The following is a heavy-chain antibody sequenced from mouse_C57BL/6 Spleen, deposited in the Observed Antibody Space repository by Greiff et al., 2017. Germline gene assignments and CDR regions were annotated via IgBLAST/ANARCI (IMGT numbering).Heavy chain of an antibody. J-gene: IGHJ2*01. D-gene: IGHD2-5*01. Sequence: DVQLVESGGGLVQPGGSLSLSCAASGFTFTDYYMSWVRQPPGKALEWLGFIRNKANGYTTEYSASVKGRFTISRDNSQSILYLQMNALRAEDSATYYCARYRYSNYQYYFDYWGQGTTLTVSS. CDR1: GFTFTDYY. V-gene: IGHV7-3*01. CDR3: ARYRYSNYQYYFDY. CDR2: IRNKANGYTT.